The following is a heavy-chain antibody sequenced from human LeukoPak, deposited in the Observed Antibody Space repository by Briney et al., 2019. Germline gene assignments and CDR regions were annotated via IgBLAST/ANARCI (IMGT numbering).Heavy chain of an antibody. Sequence: PGGSLRLSCAASGFTFSSYSMNWVRQAPGKWLEWVSSISSSSSYIYYADSVKGRFTISRDNAKNSLYLQMNSLRAEDTAVYYCAKGWELLRGNWFDPWGQGTLVTVSS. CDR2: ISSSSSYI. J-gene: IGHJ5*02. V-gene: IGHV3-21*01. D-gene: IGHD1-26*01. CDR3: AKGWELLRGNWFDP. CDR1: GFTFSSYS.